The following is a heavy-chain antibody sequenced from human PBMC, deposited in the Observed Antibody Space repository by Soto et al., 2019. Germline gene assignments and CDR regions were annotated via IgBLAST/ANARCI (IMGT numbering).Heavy chain of an antibody. CDR1: GGAINSSNYY. J-gene: IGHJ6*02. CDR3: ARARGTYYYYGMDV. CDR2: MYYSGST. Sequence: SQTLSLTCTVSGGAINSSNYYWCWIRQPPGNGLHWIGSMYYSGSTYYDPSLTSRVTISADTSKNQFSLKLGSVIAADTAVYYCARARGTYYYYGMDVWGQGTTLAVSS. V-gene: IGHV4-39*01.